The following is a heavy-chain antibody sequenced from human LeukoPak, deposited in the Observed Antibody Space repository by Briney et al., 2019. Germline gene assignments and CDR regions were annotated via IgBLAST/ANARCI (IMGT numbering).Heavy chain of an antibody. Sequence: SETLSLTCTVSGYSISNGYYWGWIRQSPGKGLEWVGSVSHRGSTYYNPSLRSRVTISVDRSKQKFSLRLTSVTAADTAVYYCARDNTMGEWAFDIWGQGTMVTVSS. CDR3: ARDNTMGEWAFDI. D-gene: IGHD3-16*01. V-gene: IGHV4-38-2*02. CDR1: GYSISNGYY. J-gene: IGHJ3*02. CDR2: VSHRGST.